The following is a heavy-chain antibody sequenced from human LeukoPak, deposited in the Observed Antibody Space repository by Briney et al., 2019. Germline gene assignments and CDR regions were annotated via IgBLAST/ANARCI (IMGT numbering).Heavy chain of an antibody. Sequence: SETLSLTCAVYGGSFSGYYWSWIRQPPGKGLEWIGYIYYSGSTNYNPSLKSRVTISVDTSKNQFSLKLSSVTAADTAVYYCAREVYGGNSAFDYWGQGTLVTVSS. D-gene: IGHD4-23*01. CDR2: IYYSGST. J-gene: IGHJ4*02. CDR3: AREVYGGNSAFDY. CDR1: GGSFSGYY. V-gene: IGHV4-59*01.